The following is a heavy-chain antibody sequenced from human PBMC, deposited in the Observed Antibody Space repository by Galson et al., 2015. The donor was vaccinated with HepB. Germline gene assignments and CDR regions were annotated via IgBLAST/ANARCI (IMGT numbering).Heavy chain of an antibody. CDR1: GYTLTALS. CDR2: IKSNNDDT. CDR3: ARGTDF. Sequence: SVKVSCKASGYTLTALSMHWVRQAPGQGLEWMGRIKSNNDDTKVAQRFQGRLTLTRDTSISTAYMELSSLTSDDTAVYYCARGTDFWGQGTLVTVSS. J-gene: IGHJ4*02. V-gene: IGHV1-2*06.